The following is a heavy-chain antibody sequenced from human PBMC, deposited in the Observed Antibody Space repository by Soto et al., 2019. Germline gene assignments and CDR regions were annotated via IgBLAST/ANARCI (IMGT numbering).Heavy chain of an antibody. CDR1: GFTFSSYG. CDR3: ARRQLLVGGYYYGLDV. V-gene: IGHV3-33*01. D-gene: IGHD6-19*01. Sequence: QVQLVESGGGVVQPGRSLRLSCAASGFTFSSYGMHWVRQAPGKGLEWVAVIWYDGSNKYYADSVKGRFTISRDNSKNXLYLQMNSLRAEDTAVYYCARRQLLVGGYYYGLDVWGQGTTVTVSS. CDR2: IWYDGSNK. J-gene: IGHJ6*02.